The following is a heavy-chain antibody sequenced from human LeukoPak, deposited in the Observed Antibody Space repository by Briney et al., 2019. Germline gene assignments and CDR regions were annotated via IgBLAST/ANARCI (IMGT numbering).Heavy chain of an antibody. CDR3: ARTRTQMTPFDY. V-gene: IGHV1-8*01. Sequence: ASVKVSCKASGYTFTSYDINWVRQATGQGLEWMGWMNPNSGNTGYAQKFQGRVTMTRNTSISTAYMELRSLRSDDTAVYYCARTRTQMTPFDYWGQGTLVTVSS. D-gene: IGHD2-15*01. CDR2: MNPNSGNT. CDR1: GYTFTSYD. J-gene: IGHJ4*02.